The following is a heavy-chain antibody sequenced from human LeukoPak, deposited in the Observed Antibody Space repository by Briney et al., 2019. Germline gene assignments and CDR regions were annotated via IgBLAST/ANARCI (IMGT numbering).Heavy chain of an antibody. D-gene: IGHD2-2*01. CDR2: IYPGDSDT. Sequence: GESLKISCKGSGYRFTSYWIGWVRQMPGKGLEWMGIIYPGDSDTRYSPSFQGQVTISADKSISTAYLQWSSLKASDTAMYYCARHRKGSTSRRPYYYYMDVWGKGTTVTISS. J-gene: IGHJ6*03. CDR3: ARHRKGSTSRRPYYYYMDV. V-gene: IGHV5-51*01. CDR1: GYRFTSYW.